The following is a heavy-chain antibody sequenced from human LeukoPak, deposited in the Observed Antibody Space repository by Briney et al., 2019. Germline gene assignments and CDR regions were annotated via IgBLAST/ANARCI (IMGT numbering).Heavy chain of an antibody. J-gene: IGHJ4*02. V-gene: IGHV4-34*01. CDR3: ARGQVAGVDY. CDR1: GCSFSGYY. CDR2: INHRGST. D-gene: IGHD6-19*01. Sequence: KASETLSLTGAVYGCSFSGYYWSWIRQPPGKGREWTGEINHRGSTNYNPSLKRRVTISVDTSKNQFSLKLSSVTAADTAVYYCARGQVAGVDYWGQGTLVTVSS.